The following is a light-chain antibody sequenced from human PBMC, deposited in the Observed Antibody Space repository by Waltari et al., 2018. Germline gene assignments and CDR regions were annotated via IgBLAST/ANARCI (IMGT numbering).Light chain of an antibody. CDR2: GVS. J-gene: IGKJ1*01. V-gene: IGKV3-20*01. Sequence: VALTQPRGTRPLSPGGSPTLSCRSSENVPAGSVAWYKQKPGQSPSLLMYGVSNSATGIPDRFSGSESGTDFTLIVSRLEPEDVAVYYCQQYGSLPCKLGQGTRVDIK. CDR1: ENVPAGS. CDR3: QQYGSLPCK.